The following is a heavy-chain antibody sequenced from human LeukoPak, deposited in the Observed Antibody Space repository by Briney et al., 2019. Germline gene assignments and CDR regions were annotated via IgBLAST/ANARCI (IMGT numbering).Heavy chain of an antibody. J-gene: IGHJ4*02. CDR1: GASVGSAGYH. Sequence: PSETLSLTCTVSGASVGSAGYHWSWIRQPPGGGLEWIGYIYYISNTNYNPSLKSRVTMSVDPSKNQFSLKLNSVTAADTAVYYCARGGDWGYYFDYWGQGTLVTVSS. D-gene: IGHD7-27*01. V-gene: IGHV4-61*08. CDR3: ARGGDWGYYFDY. CDR2: IYYISNT.